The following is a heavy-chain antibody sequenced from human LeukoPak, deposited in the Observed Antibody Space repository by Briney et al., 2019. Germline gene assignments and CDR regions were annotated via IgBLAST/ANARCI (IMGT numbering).Heavy chain of an antibody. CDR1: GGTFSSYT. D-gene: IGHD1-26*01. Sequence: SVKVSCKASGGTFSSYTINWVRQAPGQGLEWMGRIIPMLGTVNYAQKFQGRVTIIADKFTSTAYMELSSLRSEDTAMYYCARDQKVGATPYFGMDVWGQGTTVTVSS. CDR2: IIPMLGTV. V-gene: IGHV1-69*08. CDR3: ARDQKVGATPYFGMDV. J-gene: IGHJ6*02.